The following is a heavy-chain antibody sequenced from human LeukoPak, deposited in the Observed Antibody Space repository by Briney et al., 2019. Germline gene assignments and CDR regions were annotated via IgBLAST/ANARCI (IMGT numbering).Heavy chain of an antibody. CDR1: GFTVSSNY. CDR3: ARPGTYYDLWSGYYDY. D-gene: IGHD3-3*01. V-gene: IGHV3-53*01. J-gene: IGHJ4*02. CDR2: IYSGGST. Sequence: GGSLRLSCAASGFTVSSNYMSWVRQAPGKGLEWVSVIYSGGSTYYADSVKGRFTISRDNSKNTLYLQMNSLRAEDTAVYYCARPGTYYDLWSGYYDYWGQGTLVTVSS.